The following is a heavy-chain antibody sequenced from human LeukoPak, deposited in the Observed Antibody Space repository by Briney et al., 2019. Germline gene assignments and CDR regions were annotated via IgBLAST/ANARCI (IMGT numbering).Heavy chain of an antibody. CDR2: IYYSGST. V-gene: IGHV4-59*01. Sequence: SETLSLTCTVSGGSISSYYWSWIRQPPGKGLEWIGYIYYSGSTNYNPSLKSRVTISVDTPKNQFSLKLSSVTAADTAVYYCARGAYCGGDCYPLPPYFDYWGQGTLVTVSS. J-gene: IGHJ4*02. D-gene: IGHD2-21*02. CDR1: GGSISSYY. CDR3: ARGAYCGGDCYPLPPYFDY.